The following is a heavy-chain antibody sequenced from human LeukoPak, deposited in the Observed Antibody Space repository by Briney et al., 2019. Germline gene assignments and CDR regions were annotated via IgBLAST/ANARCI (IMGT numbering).Heavy chain of an antibody. CDR2: IGAYNGNT. Sequence: ASVKVSCKASGYTFTSYGISWVRQAPGQGLEWMGWIGAYNGNTNYAQKLQGRVTMTTDTSTSTAYMELRSLRSDDTAVYYCARGRRITMVRETIDAFDIWGQGTMVTVSS. V-gene: IGHV1-18*01. CDR3: ARGRRITMVRETIDAFDI. J-gene: IGHJ3*02. D-gene: IGHD3-10*01. CDR1: GYTFTSYG.